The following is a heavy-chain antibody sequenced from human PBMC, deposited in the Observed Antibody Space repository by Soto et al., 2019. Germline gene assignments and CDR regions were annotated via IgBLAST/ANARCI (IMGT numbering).Heavy chain of an antibody. CDR1: GFTFSSYW. V-gene: IGHV3-74*01. J-gene: IGHJ3*02. Sequence: GGSLRLSCAASGFTFSSYWMHWVRQAPGKGLVWVSRINSDGSSTSYADSVKGRFTISRDNAKNTLYLQMNSLRAEDTAVYYCARRQLLAYAFDIWGQGTMVTVSS. CDR3: ARRQLLAYAFDI. D-gene: IGHD3-10*01. CDR2: INSDGSST.